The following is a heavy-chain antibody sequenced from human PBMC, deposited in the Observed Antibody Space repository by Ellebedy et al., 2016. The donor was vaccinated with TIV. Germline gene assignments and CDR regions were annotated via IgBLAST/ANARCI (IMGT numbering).Heavy chain of an antibody. Sequence: ESLKISCAVYRGPFSGYYWSWIRQPPGKGLEWIGEINHSGSTNYNPSLKSRVTISVDTSKNQFSLKLSSVTAADTAVYYCARGPSVDYDSSGAPPYYYYGMDVWGQGTTVTVSS. CDR1: RGPFSGYY. CDR2: INHSGST. V-gene: IGHV4-34*01. CDR3: ARGPSVDYDSSGAPPYYYYGMDV. J-gene: IGHJ6*02. D-gene: IGHD3-22*01.